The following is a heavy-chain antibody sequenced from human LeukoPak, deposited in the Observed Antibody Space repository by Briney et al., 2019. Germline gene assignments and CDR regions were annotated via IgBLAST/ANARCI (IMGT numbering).Heavy chain of an antibody. D-gene: IGHD3-9*01. CDR3: GSLIDWF. Sequence: PSETLSLTCTVSGYSISSGYYWGWIRQPPGKGLEWIGTIYHSGTTYYNPSLKSRVTMSVDTSKNQFSLRLSSVTAADTAVYYCGSLIDWFGGQGTLVTVSS. CDR1: GYSISSGYY. V-gene: IGHV4-38-2*02. J-gene: IGHJ4*02. CDR2: IYHSGTT.